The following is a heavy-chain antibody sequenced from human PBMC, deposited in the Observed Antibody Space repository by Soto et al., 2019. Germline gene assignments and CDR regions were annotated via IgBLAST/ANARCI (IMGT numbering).Heavy chain of an antibody. CDR2: INSFSGDT. V-gene: IGHV1-18*01. J-gene: IGHJ2*01. D-gene: IGHD2-15*01. CDR3: ARDLHSGGKYWYFDL. CDR1: GYTFTHYG. Sequence: QVQLVQSGAEVKKPGASVKVSCKASGYTFTHYGITWVRQAPGQGLEWMGWINSFSGDTNYPQKLQGRLTMTTDTSSNTVYMELRNLRSDYTAVYYCARDLHSGGKYWYFDLWGRGTLVTVSS.